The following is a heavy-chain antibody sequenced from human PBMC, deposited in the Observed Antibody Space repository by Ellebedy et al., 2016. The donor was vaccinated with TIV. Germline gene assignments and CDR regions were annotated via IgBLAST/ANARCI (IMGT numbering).Heavy chain of an antibody. CDR3: AREDFWSGYSY. J-gene: IGHJ2*01. D-gene: IGHD3-3*01. CDR1: GGSISSYY. Sequence: SETLSLXXTVSGGSISSYYWSWIRQPAGKGLEWIGEINHSGSTNYNPSLKSRVTISVDTSKNQFSLKLSSVTAADTAVYYCAREDFWSGYSYWGRGTLVTVSS. CDR2: INHSGST. V-gene: IGHV4-34*01.